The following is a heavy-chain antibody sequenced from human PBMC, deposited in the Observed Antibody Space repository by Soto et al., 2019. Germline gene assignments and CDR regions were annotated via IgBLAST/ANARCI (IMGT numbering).Heavy chain of an antibody. J-gene: IGHJ4*02. Sequence: TSETLSLTCTVSGDSINSYYWSWIRQPPGKGLEWIGYIYYSGSTNYNPSLKSRVTISVDTSKNQFSLKLSSVTAADTAVYYCARTLYGDNVDYWGQGTLVTVAS. CDR1: GDSINSYY. V-gene: IGHV4-59*01. CDR2: IYYSGST. CDR3: ARTLYGDNVDY. D-gene: IGHD4-17*01.